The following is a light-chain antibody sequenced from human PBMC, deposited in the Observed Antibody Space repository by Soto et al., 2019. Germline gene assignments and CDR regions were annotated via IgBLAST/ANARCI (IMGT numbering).Light chain of an antibody. CDR2: EVS. Sequence: QAVVTQPASVSGSLGQSITISCTGTTTDIGNYNYVSWYQQSPGKAPKLLIYEVSNRPSGVSSRFSGSKSGNTASLTISGLRADDEADYYCNSYTNSGSFVFGTGTKVTVL. J-gene: IGLJ1*01. CDR3: NSYTNSGSFV. V-gene: IGLV2-14*01. CDR1: TTDIGNYNY.